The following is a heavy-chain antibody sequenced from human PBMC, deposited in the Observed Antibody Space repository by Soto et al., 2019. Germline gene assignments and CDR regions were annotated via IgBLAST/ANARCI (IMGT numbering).Heavy chain of an antibody. D-gene: IGHD6-13*01. V-gene: IGHV1-18*04. CDR3: ATSPLGSRWPKCDP. J-gene: IGHJ5*02. Sequence: ASVKVSCKASGYTFTSYGITWVRQAPGQGLEWMGWISAYNANTNYAQKLQGRVTMTTDTSTSTAYMELRSLRSDDTAVYYCATSPLGSRWPKCDPWGRGTLVTVSS. CDR1: GYTFTSYG. CDR2: ISAYNANT.